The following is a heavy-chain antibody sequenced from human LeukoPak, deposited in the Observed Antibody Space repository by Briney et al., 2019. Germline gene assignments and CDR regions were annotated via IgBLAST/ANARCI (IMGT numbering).Heavy chain of an antibody. CDR3: ARGPEYQLLY. D-gene: IGHD2-2*02. J-gene: IGHJ4*02. CDR2: ISYDGSNK. Sequence: GGSLRLSCAASGFTFSSYAMHWVRQAPGKGLEWVAVISYDGSNKYYADSVKGRFTISRDNSKNTLYLQMSSLRAEDTAVYYCARGPEYQLLYWGQGTLVTVSS. V-gene: IGHV3-30*15. CDR1: GFTFSSYA.